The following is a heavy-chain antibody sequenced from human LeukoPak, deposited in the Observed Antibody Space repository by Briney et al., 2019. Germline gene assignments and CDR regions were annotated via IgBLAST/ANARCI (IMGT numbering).Heavy chain of an antibody. CDR1: GYTFNVYY. V-gene: IGHV1-69-2*01. CDR3: ARDLLIGSSEYFDY. Sequence: ASVKISCKASGYTFNVYYMHWVRQAPGKGLEWMGRVDPEDGGTVFAEKFQGRVTITADTSTDTAYMELSSLRSEDTAVYYCARDLLIGSSEYFDYWGQGTLVTVSS. D-gene: IGHD6-6*01. CDR2: VDPEDGGT. J-gene: IGHJ4*02.